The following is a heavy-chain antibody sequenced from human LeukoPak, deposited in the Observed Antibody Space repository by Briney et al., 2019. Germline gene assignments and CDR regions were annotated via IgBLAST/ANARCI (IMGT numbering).Heavy chain of an antibody. J-gene: IGHJ4*02. CDR1: GFTFKNYA. D-gene: IGHD3-22*01. CDR2: ISGDSSDI. V-gene: IGHV3-21*01. CDR3: TRRGYSDSSGYDY. Sequence: GGSLRLSCATSGFTFKNYAMNWVRQAPGKGLEWVSSISGDSSDIYYADSVMGRSTISRDNAKNSVYLQINSLRAEDTAIYYCTRRGYSDSSGYDYWGQGTLVTVSS.